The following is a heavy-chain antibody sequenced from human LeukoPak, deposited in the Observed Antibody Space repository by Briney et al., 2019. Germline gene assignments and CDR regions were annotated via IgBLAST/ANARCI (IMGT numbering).Heavy chain of an antibody. V-gene: IGHV1-2*02. CDR3: ARGKLLWFGELLPDY. CDR1: GYTFPGYY. Sequence: ASVKVSCKASGYTFPGYYMHWVRQAPGQGLEWMGWINPNSGGTNYAQKFQGRVTMTRDTSISTAYMELSRLRSDDTAVYYCARGKLLWFGELLPDYWGQGTLVTVSS. D-gene: IGHD3-10*01. J-gene: IGHJ4*02. CDR2: INPNSGGT.